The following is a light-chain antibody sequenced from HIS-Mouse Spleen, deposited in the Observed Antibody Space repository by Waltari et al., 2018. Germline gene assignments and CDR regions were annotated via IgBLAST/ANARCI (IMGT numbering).Light chain of an antibody. CDR3: QTWGTGIQV. CDR1: SGHSSSA. Sequence: QLVLTQSPSASASLGASVTPTCTLSSGHSSSAIAWHQQQPEKGPRYLMKLNSDGSHSKGDGIPDRFSGSSSGAERYLTISSLQSEDEADYYCQTWGTGIQVFGGGTKLTVL. CDR2: LNSDGSH. V-gene: IGLV4-69*01. J-gene: IGLJ3*02.